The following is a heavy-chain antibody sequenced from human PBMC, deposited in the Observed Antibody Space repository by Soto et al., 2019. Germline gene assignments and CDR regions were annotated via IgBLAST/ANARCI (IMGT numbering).Heavy chain of an antibody. J-gene: IGHJ5*02. CDR3: AGATRKPANWCDP. CDR2: ISSSSSYI. D-gene: IGHD2-15*01. Sequence: VGSLRLSCAASGFTFSSYSMNWVRQAPGKGLEWVSSISSSSSYIYYADSVKGRFTISRDNVKNSLYLQMNSLRAEDTAVYYCAGATRKPANWCDPWGQGTLVTVSS. V-gene: IGHV3-21*01. CDR1: GFTFSSYS.